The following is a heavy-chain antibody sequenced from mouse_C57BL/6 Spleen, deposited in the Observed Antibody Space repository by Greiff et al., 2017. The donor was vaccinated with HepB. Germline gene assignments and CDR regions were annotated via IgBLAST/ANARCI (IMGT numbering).Heavy chain of an antibody. V-gene: IGHV1-5*01. CDR2: IYPGNSDT. Sequence: EVQLQQSGTVLARPGASVKMSCKTSGYTFTSYWMHWVKQRPGQGLEWIGAIYPGNSDTSYNQKFKGKAKLTAVTSASTAYMELSSLTNEDSAVYYCTIYDVYSHYYAMDYWGQGTSVTVSS. CDR1: GYTFTSYW. CDR3: TIYDVYSHYYAMDY. D-gene: IGHD2-3*01. J-gene: IGHJ4*01.